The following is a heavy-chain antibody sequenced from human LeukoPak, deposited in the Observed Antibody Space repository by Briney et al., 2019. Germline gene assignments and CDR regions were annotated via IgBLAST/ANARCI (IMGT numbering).Heavy chain of an antibody. J-gene: IGHJ5*02. V-gene: IGHV4-39*01. D-gene: IGHD6-13*01. CDR3: ARLAAAGTEGWLDP. CDR2: IYYSGST. CDR1: GGSISSSSYY. Sequence: SETLSLTCTVSGGSISSSSYYWGWIRQPPGKGLEWIGSIYYSGSTYYNPSLKSRVTISVDTSKNQFSLKLSSVTAADTAVYYCARLAAAGTEGWLDPWGQGTLVTVSS.